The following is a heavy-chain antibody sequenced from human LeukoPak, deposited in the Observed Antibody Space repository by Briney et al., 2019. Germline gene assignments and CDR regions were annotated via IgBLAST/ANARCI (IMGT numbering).Heavy chain of an antibody. V-gene: IGHV3-7*03. D-gene: IGHD2-2*01. CDR3: AKDSSPHLGYCSSTSCYSFDY. Sequence: GGSLRLSCAASGFTFSSYWMSWVRQAPGKGLEWVANIKQDGSEKYYVDSVKGRFTISRDNAKNSLYLQMNSLRAEDTALYYCAKDSSPHLGYCSSTSCYSFDYWGQGTLVTVSS. CDR1: GFTFSSYW. J-gene: IGHJ4*02. CDR2: IKQDGSEK.